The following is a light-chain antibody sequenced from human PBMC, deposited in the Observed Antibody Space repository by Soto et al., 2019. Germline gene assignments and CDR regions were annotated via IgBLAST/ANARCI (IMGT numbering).Light chain of an antibody. CDR2: EVS. J-gene: IGLJ2*01. Sequence: QSALTQPASVSGSPGQSITISCTGTSRDVENYNYVSWYQQHPGKAPKLMIYEVSNRPLGVSNRFSGSKSGNTASLTISGLQAEDEADYYCSSYTTSTTLIIFGGGTKPTVL. CDR3: SSYTTSTTLII. V-gene: IGLV2-14*01. CDR1: SRDVENYNY.